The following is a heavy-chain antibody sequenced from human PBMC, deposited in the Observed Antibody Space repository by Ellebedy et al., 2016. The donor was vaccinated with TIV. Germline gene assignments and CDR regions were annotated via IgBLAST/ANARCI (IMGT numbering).Heavy chain of an antibody. V-gene: IGHV3-49*03. CDR2: IRSKAYGGTT. CDR3: SAGTGKTDFDY. Sequence: GGSLRLSCTASGFTFADYAMSWFRQAPGKGLEWVGFIRSKAYGGTTEYAASVKDRFTISRDDSKTIAYLQMNSLKTEDTAVYYCSAGTGKTDFDYWGQGTLVTVSS. D-gene: IGHD7-27*01. CDR1: GFTFADYA. J-gene: IGHJ4*02.